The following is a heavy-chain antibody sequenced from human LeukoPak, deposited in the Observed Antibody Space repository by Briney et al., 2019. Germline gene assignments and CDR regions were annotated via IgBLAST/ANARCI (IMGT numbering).Heavy chain of an antibody. CDR2: ISAYNGNT. CDR3: ASGYCSGGSCYSQDY. J-gene: IGHJ4*02. CDR1: GYTFTSYG. D-gene: IGHD2-15*01. Sequence: ASVKVSCKASGYTFTSYGISWVRQAPGQGLEWVGWISAYNGNTNYAQKLQGRVTMTTDTSTSTAYMELRSLRSDDTAVYYCASGYCSGGSCYSQDYWGQGTLVTVSS. V-gene: IGHV1-18*01.